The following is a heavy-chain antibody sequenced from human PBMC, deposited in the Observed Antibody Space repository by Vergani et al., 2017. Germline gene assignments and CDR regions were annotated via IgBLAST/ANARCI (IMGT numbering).Heavy chain of an antibody. J-gene: IGHJ4*02. CDR3: ARANYDSSGYLTIDY. V-gene: IGHV4-59*01. CDR1: DGSISSYY. CDR2: IYYSGST. Sequence: QVQLQESGPGLVKPSETLSLTCTVSDGSISSYYWSWIRQPPGKGLEWIGYIYYSGSTNYNPSLKSRVTISVDTSKNQFSLKLSSVTAADTAVYYCARANYDSSGYLTIDYWGQGTLVTVSS. D-gene: IGHD3-22*01.